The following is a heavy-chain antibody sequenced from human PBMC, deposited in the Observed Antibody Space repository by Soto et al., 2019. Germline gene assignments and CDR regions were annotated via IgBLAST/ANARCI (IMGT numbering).Heavy chain of an antibody. J-gene: IGHJ4*02. D-gene: IGHD1-26*01. CDR2: IYSGGST. CDR1: GFSVSTNY. CDR3: ARGSGSLYYFDF. Sequence: GGSLRLSCAASGFSVSTNYMTWVRQAPGKGLEWVSVIYSGGSTYYADSVKGRSTISRDNSKNTLHLQMNSLRAEDTAVYYCARGSGSLYYFDFWGRGTLVTVSS. V-gene: IGHV3-53*01.